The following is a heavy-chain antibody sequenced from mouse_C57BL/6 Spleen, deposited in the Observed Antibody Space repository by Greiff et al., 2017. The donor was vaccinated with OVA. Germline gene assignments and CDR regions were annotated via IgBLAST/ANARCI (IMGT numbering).Heavy chain of an antibody. D-gene: IGHD2-4*01. J-gene: IGHJ4*01. CDR2: ISYDGSN. V-gene: IGHV3-6*01. CDR3: ARGPSYDYDEGYYAMDY. CDR1: GYSITSGYY. Sequence: EVKLQESGPGLVKPSQSLSLTCSVTGYSITSGYYWNWIRQFPGNKLEWMGYISYDGSNNYNPSLKNRISITRDTSKNQFFLKLNSVTTEDTATYYCARGPSYDYDEGYYAMDYWGQGTSVTVSS.